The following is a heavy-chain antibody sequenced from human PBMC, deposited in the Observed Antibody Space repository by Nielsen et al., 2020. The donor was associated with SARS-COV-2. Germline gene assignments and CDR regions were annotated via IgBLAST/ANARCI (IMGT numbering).Heavy chain of an antibody. D-gene: IGHD3-10*01. Sequence: ASVKVSCKASGYTFTTYGISWVRQAPGQGLEWMGWISVYNGNTNYAQKFQGRVTMTTDTSTSTAYMELRSLRSDDTAVYYCARIGAYYGSGTYPDYLAHGTLVTVSS. V-gene: IGHV1-18*04. J-gene: IGHJ4*01. CDR1: GYTFTTYG. CDR2: ISVYNGNT. CDR3: ARIGAYYGSGTYPDY.